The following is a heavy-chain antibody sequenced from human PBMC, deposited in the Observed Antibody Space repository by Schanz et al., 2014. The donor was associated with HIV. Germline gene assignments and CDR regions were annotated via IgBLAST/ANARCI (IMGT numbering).Heavy chain of an antibody. Sequence: QVHMVQSGAEVKKPGASVTVSCNVSGYTFSGYYLHWVRQAPGQGLEWMGIINPSGGRTNYAQKFQGRVSMTTDTSTSTVYMELRSLRSEDTAVYYCARDLGGDFWSSQGGLDPWGQGTLVTVSS. D-gene: IGHD3-3*01. CDR3: ARDLGGDFWSSQGGLDP. J-gene: IGHJ5*02. CDR2: INPSGGRT. V-gene: IGHV1-46*01. CDR1: GYTFSGYY.